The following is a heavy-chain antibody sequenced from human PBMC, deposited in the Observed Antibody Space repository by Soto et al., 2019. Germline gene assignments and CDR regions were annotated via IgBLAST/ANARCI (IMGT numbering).Heavy chain of an antibody. D-gene: IGHD6-19*01. V-gene: IGHV3-30*18. CDR2: ISYDGSNK. Sequence: GGSLRLSCAASGFTFSSYGMHWVRQAPGKGLEWVAVISYDGSNKYYADSVKGRFTISRDNSKNTLYLQMNSLRAEDTAVYYCAKVPDSRGWYSFDYWGQGTLVTVSS. CDR3: AKVPDSRGWYSFDY. CDR1: GFTFSSYG. J-gene: IGHJ4*02.